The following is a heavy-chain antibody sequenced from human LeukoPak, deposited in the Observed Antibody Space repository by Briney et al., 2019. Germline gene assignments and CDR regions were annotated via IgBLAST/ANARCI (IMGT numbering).Heavy chain of an antibody. D-gene: IGHD2-2*01. V-gene: IGHV4-59*01. CDR3: ARDSADCSSTSWRNNDYYYGMDV. J-gene: IGHJ6*04. CDR2: MYNSVST. CDR1: GGSIINYY. Sequence: PSETLSLTCTVSGGSIINYYWSWIRQPPGRGLEWIWYMYNSVSTNYNPSLKSRVTISVDTSKNELSLKLSSVTAADTAVYYCARDSADCSSTSWRNNDYYYGMDVWGKGTTVTAAS.